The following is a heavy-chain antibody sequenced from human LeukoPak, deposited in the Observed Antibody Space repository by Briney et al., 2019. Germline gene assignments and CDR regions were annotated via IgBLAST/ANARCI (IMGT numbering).Heavy chain of an antibody. CDR1: GYTFTGYY. CDR2: INPNSGNT. CDR3: ATAGRRLFGVLIPLSFDY. Sequence: ASVKVSCKASGYTFTGYYMHWVRQAPGQGLEWMGWINPNSGNTGYAQKFQGRLTMTRDMSTSTVYMELSSLRSEDTALYYCATAGRRLFGVLIPLSFDYWGQGTLVTVSS. D-gene: IGHD3-3*01. J-gene: IGHJ4*02. V-gene: IGHV1-2*02.